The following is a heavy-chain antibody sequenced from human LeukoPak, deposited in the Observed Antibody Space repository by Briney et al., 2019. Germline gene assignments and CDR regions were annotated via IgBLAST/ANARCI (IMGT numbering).Heavy chain of an antibody. D-gene: IGHD3-10*01. Sequence: SETLSLTCAVYGGSFTGYYWSWIRQPPGKGLEWIGEISHSGSTNYNPSLKSRVTISVDTSKNQFPLKLSSVTAADTAVYYCARGYGSGSRGYYFDYWGQGTLVTVSS. CDR3: ARGYGSGSRGYYFDY. CDR1: GGSFTGYY. CDR2: ISHSGST. V-gene: IGHV4-34*01. J-gene: IGHJ4*02.